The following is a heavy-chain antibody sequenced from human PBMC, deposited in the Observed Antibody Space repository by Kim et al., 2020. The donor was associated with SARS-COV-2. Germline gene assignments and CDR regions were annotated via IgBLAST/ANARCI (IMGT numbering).Heavy chain of an antibody. V-gene: IGHV4-34*01. CDR1: GGSFSGYY. D-gene: IGHD1-26*01. CDR3: ARGGIVGATIWGYYYGMDV. CDR2: INHSGST. J-gene: IGHJ6*02. Sequence: SETLSLTCAVYGGSFSGYYWSWIRQPPGKGLEWIGEINHSGSTNYNPSLKSRVTISVDTSKNQFSLKLSSVTAADTAVYYCARGGIVGATIWGYYYGMDVWGQGTTVTVSS.